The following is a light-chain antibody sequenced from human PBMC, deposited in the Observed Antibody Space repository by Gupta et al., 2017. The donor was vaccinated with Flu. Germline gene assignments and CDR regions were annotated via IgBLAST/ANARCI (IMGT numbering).Light chain of an antibody. CDR2: DAS. Sequence: EIVLTQSPATLSLSPGERATLSCRASQSVSSYLAWYQQKPGQAPRLLIYDASNRDTGIPARFSGSGSGTDFTLTISSREPEDFAVYYCQQRSNWREFTFGPGTKVDIK. CDR3: QQRSNWREFT. V-gene: IGKV3-11*01. J-gene: IGKJ3*01. CDR1: QSVSSY.